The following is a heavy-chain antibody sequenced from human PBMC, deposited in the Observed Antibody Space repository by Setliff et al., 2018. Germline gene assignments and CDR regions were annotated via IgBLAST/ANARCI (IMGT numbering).Heavy chain of an antibody. CDR2: ISGDSRSI. D-gene: IGHD6-13*01. CDR1: GFTFRTYS. CDR3: AKVITAIGYPPFDS. J-gene: IGHJ4*02. Sequence: LRLSCAASGFTFRTYSMSWVRQAPGKGLEWVSVISGDSRSIYYADSVKGRFTISRDNSKNTLYLQRDSLRAEDTAVYYCAKVITAIGYPPFDSWGQGVLVTVSS. V-gene: IGHV3-23*01.